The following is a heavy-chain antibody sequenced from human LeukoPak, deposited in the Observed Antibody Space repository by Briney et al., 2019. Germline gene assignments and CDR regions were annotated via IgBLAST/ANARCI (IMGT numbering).Heavy chain of an antibody. CDR2: IYHSGST. Sequence: PSETLSLTCAVSGDSISSSTYYWGWIRQPPGKGLEWIGNIYHSGSTYYNPSLKSRVTLSVDTSKNQFSLRLSSVTAADTAVYFCARPGGAVYYFDYWGQGTLVTVSS. V-gene: IGHV4-39*01. D-gene: IGHD2-8*01. J-gene: IGHJ4*02. CDR3: ARPGGAVYYFDY. CDR1: GDSISSSTYY.